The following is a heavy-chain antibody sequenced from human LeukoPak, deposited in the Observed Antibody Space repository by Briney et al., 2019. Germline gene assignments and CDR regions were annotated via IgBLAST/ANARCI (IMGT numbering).Heavy chain of an antibody. V-gene: IGHV3-30*02. CDR3: AKMNNYDFWSGYKTGAFDI. CDR2: LRNDRLIK. Sequence: GGSLSLSCTVSGFSFSSYGMHWVRQAPGKGLEWVAFLRNDRLIKDHADSVKGRFTISRDNSKNTLYLQMNSLRAEDTAVYYCAKMNNYDFWSGYKTGAFDIWGQGTMVTVSS. J-gene: IGHJ3*02. CDR1: GFSFSSYG. D-gene: IGHD3-3*01.